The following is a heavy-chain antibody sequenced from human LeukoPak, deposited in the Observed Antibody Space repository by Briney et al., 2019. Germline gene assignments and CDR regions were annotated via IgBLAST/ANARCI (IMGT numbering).Heavy chain of an antibody. CDR1: GYTFTSYC. J-gene: IGHJ6*02. V-gene: IGHV1-46*01. CDR2: INPSGGSP. Sequence: ASVKVSCKASGYTFTSYCMHWVRQAPGQGLEWMGIINPSGGSPSYGQKFQGRVTITRDTSTSTVYMELSSLRSEDTAVYYCASPSYYYYRMDVWGQGTTVTVSS. CDR3: ASPSYYYYRMDV.